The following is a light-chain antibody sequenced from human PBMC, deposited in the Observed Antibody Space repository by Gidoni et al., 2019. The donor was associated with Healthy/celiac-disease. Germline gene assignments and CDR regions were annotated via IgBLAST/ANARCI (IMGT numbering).Light chain of an antibody. CDR2: EVS. Sequence: QSALTQPASVSGSPGQSITISCTGTSSDVGSYNLVPWYQQHPGKATKLMIYEVSKRPSGVSNRFSGSKSGNTASLTISGLQAEDEADYYCCSYAGSSTVVFGGGTKLTVL. J-gene: IGLJ2*01. CDR3: CSYAGSSTVV. CDR1: SSDVGSYNL. V-gene: IGLV2-23*02.